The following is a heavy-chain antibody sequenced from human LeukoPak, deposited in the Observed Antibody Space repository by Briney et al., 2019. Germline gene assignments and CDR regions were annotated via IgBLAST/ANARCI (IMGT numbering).Heavy chain of an antibody. CDR3: AKVAPIMYYYDSSGYQDY. D-gene: IGHD3-22*01. CDR1: GFTFSSYS. CDR2: ISASSGTI. V-gene: IGHV3-48*01. J-gene: IGHJ4*02. Sequence: GGSLRLSCAASGFTFSSYSMNWVRQAPGKGLEWVSYISASSGTIYYAASVKGRFTISRDNAKNSLYLQMNSLRAEDTAVYYCAKVAPIMYYYDSSGYQDYWGQGTLVTVSS.